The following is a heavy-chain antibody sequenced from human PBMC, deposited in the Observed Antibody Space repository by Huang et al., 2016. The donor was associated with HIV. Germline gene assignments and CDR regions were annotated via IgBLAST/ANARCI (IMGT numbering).Heavy chain of an antibody. V-gene: IGHV4-39*01. J-gene: IGHJ4*02. CDR1: GGSIRSDNYY. CDR3: ARLPGSITMIRGVITDPY. D-gene: IGHD3-10*01. Sequence: QLQLQESGPGLVKPSETLSLTCTVSGGSIRSDNYYWGWIRQPPGNGLEWIGSIYYSGSTYYNPSLKSRVTITVDTSKNQSSLKMRSVTAADTAVYYCARLPGSITMIRGVITDPYWGQGTLVTVSS. CDR2: IYYSGST.